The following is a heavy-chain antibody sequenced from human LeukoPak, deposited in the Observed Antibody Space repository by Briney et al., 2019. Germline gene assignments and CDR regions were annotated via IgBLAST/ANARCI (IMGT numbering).Heavy chain of an antibody. CDR2: IYDNGDT. Sequence: SETLSLTCTVSGGSLSFHYWSWIRQPPGKGLDWIGYIYDNGDTNYNPSLKSRVNISVDTSKNQFSLKLSSVTAADTAVYYCARFFDFWSGYWFDPWGQGTLVTVSS. V-gene: IGHV4-59*11. CDR3: ARFFDFWSGYWFDP. CDR1: GGSLSFHY. J-gene: IGHJ5*02. D-gene: IGHD3-3*01.